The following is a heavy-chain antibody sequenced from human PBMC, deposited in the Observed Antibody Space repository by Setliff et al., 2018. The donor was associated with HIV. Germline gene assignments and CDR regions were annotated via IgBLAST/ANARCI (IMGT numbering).Heavy chain of an antibody. Sequence: SETLCLTCAVSGGSLSGYYWTWIRQPTGKGLEWIGEINPTVNTNYNPSLKSRVIISVDTSQNEFSLKLNSVTAADTAVYFCARGLFYSSSYYAYWGQGALVTVSS. CDR2: INPTVNT. V-gene: IGHV4-34*01. D-gene: IGHD3-10*01. J-gene: IGHJ4*03. CDR1: GGSLSGYY. CDR3: ARGLFYSSSYYAY.